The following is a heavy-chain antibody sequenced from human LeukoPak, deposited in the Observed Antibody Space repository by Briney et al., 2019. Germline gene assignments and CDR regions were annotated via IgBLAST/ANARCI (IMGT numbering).Heavy chain of an antibody. D-gene: IGHD5-24*01. J-gene: IGHJ4*02. CDR3: AREQFSHTSNYFDT. CDR2: ISGDGVSR. CDR1: GFMFDDYA. V-gene: IGHV3-43*02. Sequence: GGSLRLYCAASGFMFDDYAMHWVRQVPGNGLQLVSLISGDGVSRFYADSVKGRFTISRDNNNDSLSLQMDRLTTEDTAYYYCAREQFSHTSNYFDTWGQGILVTVSS.